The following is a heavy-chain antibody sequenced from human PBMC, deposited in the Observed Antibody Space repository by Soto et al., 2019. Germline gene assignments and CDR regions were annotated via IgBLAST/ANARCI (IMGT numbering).Heavy chain of an antibody. CDR1: GFTFSSYW. CDR3: ARELWSSSWPYFDY. Sequence: GGSLRLSCVDSGFTFSSYWMHWVRQAPGKGLEWVSAISSGGSSTNYADSVKGRFTISRDNSKNTLYLQMNSLRAEDTAVYYCARELWSSSWPYFDYWGQGTLVTVSS. CDR2: ISSGGSST. J-gene: IGHJ4*02. V-gene: IGHV3-74*01. D-gene: IGHD6-13*01.